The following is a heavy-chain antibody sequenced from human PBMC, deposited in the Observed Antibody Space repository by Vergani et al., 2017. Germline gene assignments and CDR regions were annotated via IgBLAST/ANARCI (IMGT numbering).Heavy chain of an antibody. Sequence: QITLKESGPTLVKPTQTLTLTCTFSGFSLNTRGVSVAWIRQPPGKALDWLALIYWKDDQHYRQCLNNRVTITKDTSKNQVVLTMTNMDYVDTGTYYWVYRKTECGTNGCVYRFYYCYYMDVWRKGTKVTVSS. V-gene: IGHV2-5*04. CDR3: VYRKTECGTNGCVYRFYYCYYMDV. J-gene: IGHJ6*03. CDR2: IYWKDDQ. CDR1: GFSLNTRGVS. D-gene: IGHD1-7*01.